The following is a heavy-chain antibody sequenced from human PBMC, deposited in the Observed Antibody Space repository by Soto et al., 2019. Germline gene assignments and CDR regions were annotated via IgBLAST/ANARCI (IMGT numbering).Heavy chain of an antibody. CDR1: GFTFSSNG. D-gene: IGHD3-22*01. J-gene: IGHJ4*02. CDR3: VVDTSGLLDS. V-gene: IGHV3-33*03. CDR2: IWYDGNKK. Sequence: PGGSLRLSCAASGFTFSSNGMHWVRQAPGKGLEWVAVIWYDGNKKYYGDSVRGRFTISRDNSKNTLYLEMNSLRAEDTAVYYCVVDTSGLLDSWGQGTQVTVSS.